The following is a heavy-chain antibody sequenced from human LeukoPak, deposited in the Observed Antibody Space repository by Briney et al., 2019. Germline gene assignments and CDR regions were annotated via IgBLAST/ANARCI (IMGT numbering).Heavy chain of an antibody. V-gene: IGHV1-8*01. D-gene: IGHD2-2*01. CDR1: GYTFTSYD. Sequence: GASVKVSCKASGYTFTSYDIIWVRQATGQGLEWMGWMNPNSGNTGYAQKFQGRVTMTRNTSISTAYMELSSLRSEDTAVYFCARDLVCTMNCKDSWGQGTLVTVS. CDR2: MNPNSGNT. CDR3: ARDLVCTMNCKDS. J-gene: IGHJ4*02.